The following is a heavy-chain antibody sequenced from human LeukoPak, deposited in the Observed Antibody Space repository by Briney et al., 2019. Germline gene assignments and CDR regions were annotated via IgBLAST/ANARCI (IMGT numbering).Heavy chain of an antibody. CDR2: IYYSGST. D-gene: IGHD4-23*01. V-gene: IGHV4-38-2*02. J-gene: IGHJ1*01. CDR3: ASEFIRLTDYGGNSGDPRKYFQH. CDR1: GYSISSGYY. Sequence: PSETLSLTCTVSGYSISSGYYWGWIRQPPGKGLEWIGYIYYSGSTYYNPSLKSRVTISVDTSKNQFSLKLSSVTAADTAVYYCASEFIRLTDYGGNSGDPRKYFQHWGQGTLVTVSS.